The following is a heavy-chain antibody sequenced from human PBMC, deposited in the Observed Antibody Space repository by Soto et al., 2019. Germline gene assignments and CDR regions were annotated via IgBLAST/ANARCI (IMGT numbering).Heavy chain of an antibody. CDR1: GYTLTELS. V-gene: IGHV1-24*01. CDR2: FDPEDGET. J-gene: IGHJ6*02. CDR3: ATPPPEAARPFSPPPPGHYHRMGG. D-gene: IGHD6-6*01. Sequence: ASVKVSCKVSGYTLTELSMHWVRQAPGKGLEWMGGFDPEDGETIYAQKFQGRVTMTEDTSTDTAYMELSSLRSEDTAVYYCATPPPEAARPFSPPPPGHYHRMGGWGQGTTVTVSS.